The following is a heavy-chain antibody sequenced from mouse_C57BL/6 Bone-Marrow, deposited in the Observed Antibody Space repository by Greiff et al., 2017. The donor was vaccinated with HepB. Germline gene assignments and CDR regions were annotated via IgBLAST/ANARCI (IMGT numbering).Heavy chain of an antibody. J-gene: IGHJ3*01. D-gene: IGHD1-1*01. CDR1: GYTFTSYW. CDR2: IHPNSGST. CDR3: ARCENYYGSRAWFAY. V-gene: IGHV1-64*01. Sequence: VQLQQPGAELVKPGASVKLSCKASGYTFTSYWMHWVKQRPGQGLEWIGMIHPNSGSTNYNEKFKSKATLTVDKSSSTAYMQLSSLTSEASAVYYCARCENYYGSRAWFAYWGQGTLVTVSA.